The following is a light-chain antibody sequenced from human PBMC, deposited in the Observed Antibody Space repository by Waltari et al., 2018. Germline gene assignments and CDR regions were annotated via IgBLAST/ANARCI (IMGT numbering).Light chain of an antibody. V-gene: IGKV3-11*01. Sequence: EMVLTQSPLTLSLSPGERATLSCRASQSLNIHLAWYQQKPGQAPRLLIYDASNRATGIPARFSGSGSGTDFTLTISSLEPEDFAVYYCQQRSIWPRTFGQGTKVEVK. CDR1: QSLNIH. CDR2: DAS. J-gene: IGKJ1*01. CDR3: QQRSIWPRT.